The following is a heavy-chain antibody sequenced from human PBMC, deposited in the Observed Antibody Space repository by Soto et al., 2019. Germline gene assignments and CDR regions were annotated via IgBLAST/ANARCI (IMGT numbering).Heavy chain of an antibody. D-gene: IGHD2-8*02. CDR2: IDPSDSYT. J-gene: IGHJ6*04. Sequence: GESLKISCKGSGFTFTRHWISWVRQMPGGGLEWMGKIDPSDSYTNYSPSFQGHVTISADKSINTAYLQWSGLQASDTAMYHWASSLAYCTGGICYRGYGRAVGAKGTTVTVSS. CDR1: GFTFTRHW. CDR3: ASSLAYCTGGICYRGYGRAV. V-gene: IGHV5-10-1*01.